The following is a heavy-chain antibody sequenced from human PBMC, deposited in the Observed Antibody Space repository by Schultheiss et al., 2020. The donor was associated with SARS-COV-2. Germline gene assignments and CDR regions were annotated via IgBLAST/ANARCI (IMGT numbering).Heavy chain of an antibody. Sequence: GGSLRLSCAASGFTLGSYYMTWVRQAPGKGLEWVANINQVGSEKYYVDYVKGRFTISRDNAKNSLYLQMNSLRAEDTAVYYCARTWTQLVGPAYWGQGTRVTVSS. V-gene: IGHV3-7*03. CDR2: INQVGSEK. J-gene: IGHJ4*02. D-gene: IGHD6-6*01. CDR3: ARTWTQLVGPAY. CDR1: GFTLGSYY.